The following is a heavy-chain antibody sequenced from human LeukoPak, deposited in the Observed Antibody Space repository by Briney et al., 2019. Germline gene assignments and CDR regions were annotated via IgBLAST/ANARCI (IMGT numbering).Heavy chain of an antibody. CDR3: AKGPKYSTIFGVVTHVDY. CDR1: GFTFSSYA. CDR2: ISGSGGST. V-gene: IGHV3-23*01. Sequence: GGSLRLSCAASGFTFSSYAMSWVRQAPGKGLEWVSAISGSGGSTYYADSVKGRFTISRDNSKNTLYLQMNSLRAEDTAVYYCAKGPKYSTIFGVVTHVDYWGQGTLVTVSS. D-gene: IGHD3-3*01. J-gene: IGHJ4*02.